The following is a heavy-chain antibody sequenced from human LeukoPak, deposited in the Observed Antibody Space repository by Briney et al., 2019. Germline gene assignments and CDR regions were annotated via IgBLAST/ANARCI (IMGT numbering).Heavy chain of an antibody. D-gene: IGHD6-13*01. V-gene: IGHV1-69*01. CDR3: ARGFGPREGFSSSWYAWSYGMDV. J-gene: IGHJ6*02. Sequence: GSSVKVSCKASGGTFSSYAISWVRQAPGQGLEWMGEIIPIFGTANYAQKFQGRVTITADESTSTAYMELSSLRSEDTAVYYCARGFGPREGFSSSWYAWSYGMDVWGQGTTVTVSS. CDR2: IIPIFGTA. CDR1: GGTFSSYA.